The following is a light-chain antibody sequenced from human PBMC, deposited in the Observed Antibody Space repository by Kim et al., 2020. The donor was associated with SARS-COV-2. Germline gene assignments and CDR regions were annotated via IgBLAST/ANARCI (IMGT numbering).Light chain of an antibody. CDR2: GAS. CDR1: QDIRKD. Sequence: GDGVTIACRASQDIRKDLGWYQQNPGRAPKRLIYGASSLQSVVPSRFSGSGSGTEFTLTISSLQPEDFATYFCLQHNTYPITFGQGTRLEIK. CDR3: LQHNTYPIT. J-gene: IGKJ5*01. V-gene: IGKV1-17*01.